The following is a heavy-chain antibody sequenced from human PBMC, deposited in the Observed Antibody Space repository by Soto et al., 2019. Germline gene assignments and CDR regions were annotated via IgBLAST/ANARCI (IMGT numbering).Heavy chain of an antibody. J-gene: IGHJ3*02. D-gene: IGHD1-26*01. CDR3: ARPQFSGTYHDTFDI. Sequence: SETLSLTCAVSGPSISSSTYYWGWIRQPPGKGLEWIGSVYYSENTYYNPSLKSRVTISVDTSKNLFSLKLTSVAAADTAMYYCARPQFSGTYHDTFDIWGQGTMVTVSS. CDR1: GPSISSSTYY. CDR2: VYYSENT. V-gene: IGHV4-39*02.